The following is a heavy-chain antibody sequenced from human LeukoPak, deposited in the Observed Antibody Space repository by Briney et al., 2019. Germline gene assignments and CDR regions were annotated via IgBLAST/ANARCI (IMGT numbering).Heavy chain of an antibody. J-gene: IGHJ4*02. Sequence: GGSLRLPCAASGFTLSSYRMNWVRQAPGKGLEWVSSISSSSGYIYYADSVKGRFTISRDNAKNSLYLQMNSLRAEDTAVYYCARDIAVTGLYYFDYWGQGTLVTVSS. V-gene: IGHV3-21*01. CDR3: ARDIAVTGLYYFDY. CDR1: GFTLSSYR. D-gene: IGHD6-19*01. CDR2: ISSSSGYI.